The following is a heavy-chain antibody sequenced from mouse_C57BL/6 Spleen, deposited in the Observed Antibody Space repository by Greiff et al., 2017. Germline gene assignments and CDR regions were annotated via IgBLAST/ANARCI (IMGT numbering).Heavy chain of an antibody. CDR2: IHPNSGST. CDR1: GYTFTSYW. J-gene: IGHJ4*01. Sequence: VQLQQPGAELVKPGASVKLSCKASGYTFTSYWMHWVKQRPGQGLEWIGMIHPNSGSTNYNEKFKSKATLTVDKSSSTAYMQLSSLTSEDSAVYYCARRDGYDYAMDYWGQGTSVTVSS. D-gene: IGHD2-2*01. CDR3: ARRDGYDYAMDY. V-gene: IGHV1-64*01.